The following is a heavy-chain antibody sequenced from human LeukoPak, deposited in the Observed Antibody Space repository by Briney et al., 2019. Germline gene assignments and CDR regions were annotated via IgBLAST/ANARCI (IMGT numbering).Heavy chain of an antibody. V-gene: IGHV3-21*01. CDR1: GFTFSTYS. CDR3: ARENHEYSYGSFDY. J-gene: IGHJ4*02. Sequence: KSGGSLRLSCAASGFTFSTYSMSWVRQAPGKGLEWVSSINGDSAYIFYTDSLKGRFTISRDNARNSLFLQINSLSADDTAVYYCARENHEYSYGSFDYWGQGTLVTVSS. CDR2: INGDSAYI. D-gene: IGHD5-18*01.